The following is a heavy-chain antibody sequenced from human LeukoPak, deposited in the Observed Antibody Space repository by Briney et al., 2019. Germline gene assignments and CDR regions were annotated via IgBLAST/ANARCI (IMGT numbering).Heavy chain of an antibody. CDR2: IKTNTDGGTT. V-gene: IGHV3-15*07. CDR3: AKSSYYDSSGYYREYYFDY. J-gene: IGHJ4*02. D-gene: IGHD3-22*01. Sequence: GGSLRLSCAASGFTFNSAWMNWVRQAPGMGLEWVGRIKTNTDGGTTDYATPMKGRFAISRDDSENTLYLQMNSLKTEDTAVYYCAKSSYYDSSGYYREYYFDYWGQGTLVTVSS. CDR1: GFTFNSAW.